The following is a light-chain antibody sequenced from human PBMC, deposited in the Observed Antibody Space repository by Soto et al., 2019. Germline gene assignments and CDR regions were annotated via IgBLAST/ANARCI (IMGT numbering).Light chain of an antibody. CDR3: QQYNNWPPRT. CDR1: QSVSSN. Sequence: DIVMSQSPDSLSLSPGERATLSCRASQSVSSNLAWYQQKPGQAPRLLIYGASTRATGIPARFSGSGSETKFTPTTSSRQSEDAAVYYCQQYNNWPPRTFGGGTKVDIK. J-gene: IGKJ4*01. CDR2: GAS. V-gene: IGKV3-15*01.